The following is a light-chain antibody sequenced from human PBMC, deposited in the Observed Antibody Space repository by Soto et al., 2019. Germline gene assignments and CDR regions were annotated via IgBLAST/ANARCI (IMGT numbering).Light chain of an antibody. J-gene: IGKJ1*01. V-gene: IGKV1-5*01. CDR2: DAS. CDR1: QTISIY. Sequence: DIRMTQSPSSLSASVGDRATITCRASQTISIYLNWYQQKPGKAPKLLIYDASSLESGVPSRFSGSGSGTEFTLTISSLQPDDVATYYCQQYNSYAWTFGQGTKVDI. CDR3: QQYNSYAWT.